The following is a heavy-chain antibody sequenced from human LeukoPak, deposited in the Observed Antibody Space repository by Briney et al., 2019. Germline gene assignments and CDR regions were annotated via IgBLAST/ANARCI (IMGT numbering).Heavy chain of an antibody. Sequence: SETLSLTCTVSGGSISSYYWSWIRQPPGKGLEWIGYIYYSGSTNYNPSLKSRVTISVDTSKNQFSLKLSSVTAADTAVYYCARDRENDPYAFDIWGQGTMVTVSS. D-gene: IGHD3-16*01. V-gene: IGHV4-59*12. CDR2: IYYSGST. CDR1: GGSISSYY. CDR3: ARDRENDPYAFDI. J-gene: IGHJ3*02.